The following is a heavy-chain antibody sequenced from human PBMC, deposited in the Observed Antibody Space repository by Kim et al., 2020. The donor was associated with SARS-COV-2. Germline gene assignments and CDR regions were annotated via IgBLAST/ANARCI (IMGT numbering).Heavy chain of an antibody. D-gene: IGHD4-17*01. V-gene: IGHV4-39*01. CDR3: ATDYGDYALDP. CDR2: T. Sequence: TYSTPSLKSRVPISVDTSKNQFSLRLSSATAADTAVYYCATDYGDYALDPWGQGTLVTVSS. J-gene: IGHJ5*02.